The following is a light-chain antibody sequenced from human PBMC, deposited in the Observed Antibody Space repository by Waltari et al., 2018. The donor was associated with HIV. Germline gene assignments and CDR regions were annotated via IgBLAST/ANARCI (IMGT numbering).Light chain of an antibody. CDR1: SSDVGGYNY. J-gene: IGLJ2*01. CDR2: DVS. Sequence: CTGTSSDVGGYNYVSWYQQHPGKAPKLMIYDVSNRPSGVSNRFSGSKSGNTASLTISGLQAEDEADYYCSSYTSSSTLVFGGGTKLTVL. CDR3: SSYTSSSTLV. V-gene: IGLV2-14*03.